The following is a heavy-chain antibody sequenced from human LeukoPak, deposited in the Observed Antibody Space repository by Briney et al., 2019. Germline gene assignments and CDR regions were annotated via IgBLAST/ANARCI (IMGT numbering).Heavy chain of an antibody. CDR3: ARVTGSIDY. CDR1: VGSISSSSDY. CDR2: IYYSGST. Sequence: SETLSLTCTLSVGSISSSSDYWGWIRQPPGKGLEWIGSIYYSGSTYYNPSRKSRVTISVDTPKNQFSLKLRSVAAAVTAVYYCARVTGSIDYWGQGTLVTVSS. J-gene: IGHJ4*02. D-gene: IGHD3-10*01. V-gene: IGHV4-39*07.